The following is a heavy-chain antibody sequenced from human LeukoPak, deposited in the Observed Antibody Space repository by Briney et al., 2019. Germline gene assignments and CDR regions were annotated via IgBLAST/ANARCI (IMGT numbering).Heavy chain of an antibody. J-gene: IGHJ4*02. V-gene: IGHV1-2*02. CDR3: ARVDLLTGYYFFDY. D-gene: IGHD3-9*01. CDR1: GYTFTGYY. CDR2: INPNSGGT. Sequence: ASVKASCKASGYTFTGYYMHWVRQAPGQGLEWMGWINPNSGGTNYAQKLQGRVTMTADTSTSTAYMELRSLGSDETAVYYCARVDLLTGYYFFDYWGQGTLVTVSS.